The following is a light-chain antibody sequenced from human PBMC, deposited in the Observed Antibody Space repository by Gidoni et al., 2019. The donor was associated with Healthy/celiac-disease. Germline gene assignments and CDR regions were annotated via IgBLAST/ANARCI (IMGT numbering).Light chain of an antibody. CDR1: NIGSKS. J-gene: IGLJ1*01. Sequence: SYVLTQPPSVPVAPGKTARITCGGNNIGSKSVHWYQQKPGQAPVLVVYDDSDRPSGIPERFSCSNSGNTSTLTISKVEAGDEADYYCQVWDSSSDHPSYVFGTGTKVTVL. CDR3: QVWDSSSDHPSYV. CDR2: DDS. V-gene: IGLV3-21*03.